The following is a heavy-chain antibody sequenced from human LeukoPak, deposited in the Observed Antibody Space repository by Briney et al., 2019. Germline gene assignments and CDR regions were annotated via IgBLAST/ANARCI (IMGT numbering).Heavy chain of an antibody. CDR2: IYHSGST. CDR3: ARVAGAYSSSWKHYFDY. Sequence: SETLSLTCTVSGYSISSGYYWGWIRQPPGKGLEWIGSIYHSGSTYYNPSLKSRVTISVDTSKNQFSLKLSSVTAADTAVYYCARVAGAYSSSWKHYFDYWGQGTLVTVSS. D-gene: IGHD6-13*01. CDR1: GYSISSGYY. V-gene: IGHV4-38-2*02. J-gene: IGHJ4*02.